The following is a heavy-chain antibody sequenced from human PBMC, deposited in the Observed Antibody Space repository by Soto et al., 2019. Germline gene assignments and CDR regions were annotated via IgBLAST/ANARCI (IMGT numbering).Heavy chain of an antibody. Sequence: GGSLRLSCAASGFTFSDYYMSWIRQAPGKGLEWVSYISSSSSYTNYADSVKGRFTISRDNAKNSLYLQMNSLRAEDTAVYYCEATRVTTVTWPAFDIWGQGTMVTV. CDR1: GFTFSDYY. D-gene: IGHD4-17*01. J-gene: IGHJ3*02. CDR2: ISSSSSYT. V-gene: IGHV3-11*06. CDR3: EATRVTTVTWPAFDI.